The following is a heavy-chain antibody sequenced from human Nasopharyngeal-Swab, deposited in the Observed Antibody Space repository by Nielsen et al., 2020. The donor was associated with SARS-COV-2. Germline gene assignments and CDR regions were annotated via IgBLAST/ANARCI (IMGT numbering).Heavy chain of an antibody. V-gene: IGHV3-11*01. CDR2: ISSSGSTI. CDR1: GFTFSDYY. D-gene: IGHD3-9*01. J-gene: IGHJ4*02. CDR3: ARDLPGYDILTGYYRAYYFDY. Sequence: GEPLKISCAASGFTFSDYYMSWIRQAPGKGLEWVSYISSSGSTIYYADSVKGRFTISRDNAKNSLYLQMNSLRAEDTAVYYCARDLPGYDILTGYYRAYYFDYWGQGTLVTVSS.